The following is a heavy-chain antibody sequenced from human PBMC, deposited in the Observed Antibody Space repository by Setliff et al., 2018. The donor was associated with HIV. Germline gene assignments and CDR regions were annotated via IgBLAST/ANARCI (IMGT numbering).Heavy chain of an antibody. D-gene: IGHD2-15*01. CDR1: GFTFDDYG. J-gene: IGHJ6*02. CDR3: ARIRGFCSGGSCYPYYYYAMDV. CDR2: VNRDGSST. Sequence: PGESLRLSCAASGFTFDDYGMSWVRQAPGKGLVWVSRVNRDGSSTTYADSVKDRFTIYRDNAKNTLYLQMNSLRAEDTAVYYCARIRGFCSGGSCYPYYYYAMDVWGQGTTVTVSS. V-gene: IGHV3-74*01.